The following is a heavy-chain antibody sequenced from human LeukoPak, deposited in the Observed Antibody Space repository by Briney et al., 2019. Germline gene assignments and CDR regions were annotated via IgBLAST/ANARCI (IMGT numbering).Heavy chain of an antibody. CDR1: GFTFSDQW. J-gene: IGHJ4*02. V-gene: IGHV3-74*03. CDR2: INGDGSST. CDR3: VKGAPFDY. Sequence: HSGGSLRLPCAASGFTFSDQWMHWVRQGPEKGLVWVSRINGDGSSTAYADFVKGRFTISRDNARNTLSLQMNSLRIEDTAIYYCVKGAPFDYWGQGTLVAASS. D-gene: IGHD4/OR15-4a*01.